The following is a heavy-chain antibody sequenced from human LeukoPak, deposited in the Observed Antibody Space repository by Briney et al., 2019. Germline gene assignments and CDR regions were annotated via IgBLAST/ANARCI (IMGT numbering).Heavy chain of an antibody. CDR3: ARDDIGPDAFDI. CDR1: GFTFSSYE. J-gene: IGHJ3*02. Sequence: GGSLRLSCAASGFTFSSYEMSWVRQAPGKGLEWVSYISRSGTTTHYGDSVKDRFTISRDNTKNSLYLQMNSLRAEDTAVYYCARDDIGPDAFDIRGQGTMVTVSS. V-gene: IGHV3-48*03. CDR2: ISRSGTTT. D-gene: IGHD2-15*01.